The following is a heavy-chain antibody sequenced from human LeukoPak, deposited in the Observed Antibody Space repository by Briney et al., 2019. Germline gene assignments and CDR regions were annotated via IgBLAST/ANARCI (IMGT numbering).Heavy chain of an antibody. CDR1: GYTFTSYG. CDR3: ARAYYDSSGYYYGY. J-gene: IGHJ4*02. Sequence: ASVKVSFKASGYTFTSYGISWVRQAPGQGLEWMGWISAYNGNTNYAQKLQGRVTMTTDTSTSAAYMELRSLRSDDTPVYYCARAYYDSSGYYYGYWGQGTLVTVSS. D-gene: IGHD3-22*01. V-gene: IGHV1-18*01. CDR2: ISAYNGNT.